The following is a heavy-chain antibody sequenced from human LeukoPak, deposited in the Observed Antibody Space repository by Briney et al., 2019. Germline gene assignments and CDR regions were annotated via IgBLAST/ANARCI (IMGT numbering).Heavy chain of an antibody. V-gene: IGHV4-4*07. CDR3: ARESSGSYYNPQGYMDV. CDR1: GGSISIYY. Sequence: SETLSLTCTVSGGSISIYYWNWIRQPAGKRLEWIGRIFTSGITKYNPSLKSRVTMSVDTSKNQFSLNLSSVTAADTAVYYCARESSGSYYNPQGYMDVWGKGTTVTVSS. D-gene: IGHD3-10*01. CDR2: IFTSGIT. J-gene: IGHJ6*03.